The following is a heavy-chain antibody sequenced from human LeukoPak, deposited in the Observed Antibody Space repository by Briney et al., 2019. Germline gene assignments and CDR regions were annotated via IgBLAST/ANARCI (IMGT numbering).Heavy chain of an antibody. D-gene: IGHD5-18*01. CDR2: ISGSSSNV. CDR1: GFTLSSYE. CDR3: ARGFRDTAMFLDY. J-gene: IGHJ4*02. Sequence: PGGSLRLSCAASGFTLSSYEMNWVRQAPGKGLEWISAISGSSSNVYYAASVRGRFTISRDNAENSLYLQLNTMRAEDTAVYYCARGFRDTAMFLDYWGQGTLVTVSS. V-gene: IGHV3-48*03.